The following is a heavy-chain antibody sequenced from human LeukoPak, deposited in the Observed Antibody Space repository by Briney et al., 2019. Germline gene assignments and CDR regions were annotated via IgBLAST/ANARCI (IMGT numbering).Heavy chain of an antibody. CDR3: AKVLSGSQDY. CDR2: IGGGGDNT. V-gene: IGHV3-23*01. CDR1: GGSFSGYY. D-gene: IGHD1-26*01. Sequence: PSETLSLTCAVYGGSFSGYYWSWVRQAPGKGLEWVSTIGGGGDNTYYADSVKGRFTISRDNSKNTVYLQMNSLRAEDTAVYYCAKVLSGSQDYWGQGTLVTVFS. J-gene: IGHJ4*02.